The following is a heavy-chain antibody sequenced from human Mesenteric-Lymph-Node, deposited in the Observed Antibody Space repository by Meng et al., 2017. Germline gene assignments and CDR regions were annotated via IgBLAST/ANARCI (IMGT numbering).Heavy chain of an antibody. V-gene: IGHV7-4-1*02. CDR1: GYTITSNA. D-gene: IGHD1-1*01. CDR2: IITDTGIP. J-gene: IGHJ4*02. CDR3: ARWNGRDRGFDY. Sequence: QVQLVQAGYELKKPRDSVKISCKASGYTITSNAINWVRQAPGQGLEWMGWIITDTGIPTYDQAFTGRFVFSLDTSVSTTYLQITSLKAEDTAVYYCARWNGRDRGFDYWGQGTLVTVSS.